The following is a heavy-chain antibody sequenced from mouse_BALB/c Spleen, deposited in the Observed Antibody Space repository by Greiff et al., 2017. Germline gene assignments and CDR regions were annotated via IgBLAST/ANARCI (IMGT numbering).Heavy chain of an antibody. D-gene: IGHD1-1*01. V-gene: IGHV2-2*02. CDR2: IWSGGST. CDR1: GFSLTSYG. CDR3: ARNYYGSSSWFAY. J-gene: IGHJ3*01. Sequence: QVQLKESGPGLVQPSQSLSITCTVSGFSLTSYGVHWVRQSPGKGLEWLGVIWSGGSTDYNAAFISRLSISKDNSKSQVFFKMNSLQANDTAIYYCARNYYGSSSWFAYWGQGTLVTVSA.